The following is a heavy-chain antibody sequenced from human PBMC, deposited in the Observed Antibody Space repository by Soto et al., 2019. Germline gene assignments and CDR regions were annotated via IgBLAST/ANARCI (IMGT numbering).Heavy chain of an antibody. D-gene: IGHD3-10*01. CDR2: IYGSGRGI. CDR1: GFPFEAYV. CDR3: AKTRQPYGLWPFDH. Sequence: EVQLLESGGDLVQPGGSLRLSCVASGFPFEAYVMSWVRQAPGRGLEWVSGIYGSGRGISYADSVKGRFTISRDNSNNVLYLRMDSLRAEDTALYYCAKTRQPYGLWPFDHWGQGTLVTVST. V-gene: IGHV3-23*01. J-gene: IGHJ4*02.